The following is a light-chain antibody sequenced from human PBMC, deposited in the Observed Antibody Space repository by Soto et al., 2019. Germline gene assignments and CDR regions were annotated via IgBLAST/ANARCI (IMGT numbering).Light chain of an antibody. CDR3: HTYNSYSLHT. CDR2: DAS. V-gene: IGKV1-5*01. Sequence: DIQMTQSPSTLSASVGDRITITCRASQSVSRRLAWFQQKPGKAPKLLIYDASSLESGVPSRFSGRGSGTEFTLTISSLLPDHCATYYCHTYNSYSLHTFGQGTKLEIK. CDR1: QSVSRR. J-gene: IGKJ2*01.